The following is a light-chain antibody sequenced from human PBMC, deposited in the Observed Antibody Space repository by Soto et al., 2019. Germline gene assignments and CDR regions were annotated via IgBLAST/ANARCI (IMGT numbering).Light chain of an antibody. J-gene: IGKJ5*01. CDR3: QQLNIDSYPIT. V-gene: IGKV1-9*01. Sequence: IQLTQSPSSLSASIGDRVTITCRASQGISSFLAWYQQKPGKAPKLLIYAASTLQSGIPSRFSGSGSGTDFTLTIISLQSEDFATYYCQQLNIDSYPITFGQGTRLEIK. CDR2: AAS. CDR1: QGISSF.